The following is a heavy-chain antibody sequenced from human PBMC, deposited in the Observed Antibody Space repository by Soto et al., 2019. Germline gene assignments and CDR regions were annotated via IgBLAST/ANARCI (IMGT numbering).Heavy chain of an antibody. CDR1: GGTFNSFS. CDR3: TRRGGQSANWFDP. V-gene: IGHV1-69*06. Sequence: QVQLVQSGAEVKTPGSSVKVSCKASGGTFNSFSIDGVRQAPGQGLEWMGGIIPMSGRPNYPQRFQGRVTFSANKSNNPVYMEVKNLTYEDTAVYYCTRRGGQSANWFDPWGQGTLVTVSS. J-gene: IGHJ5*02. CDR2: IIPMSGRP.